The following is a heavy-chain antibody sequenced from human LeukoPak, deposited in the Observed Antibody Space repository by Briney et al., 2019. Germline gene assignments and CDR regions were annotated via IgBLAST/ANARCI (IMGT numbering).Heavy chain of an antibody. D-gene: IGHD3-10*01. CDR1: GGSISYYY. Sequence: SETLSLTCTVSGGSISYYYWSWIRQPPGQGLEWIGYVYYSGSTNYNPSLKSRVTISLDTSKNRFSLNLKSVTAEDTAVYYCARGGGGSYYRLVDYYYYYGMDVWGQGTTVTVSS. CDR2: VYYSGST. V-gene: IGHV4-59*12. CDR3: ARGGGGSYYRLVDYYYYYGMDV. J-gene: IGHJ6*02.